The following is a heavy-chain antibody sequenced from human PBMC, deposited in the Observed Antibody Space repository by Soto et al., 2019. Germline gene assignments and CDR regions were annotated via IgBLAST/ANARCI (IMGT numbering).Heavy chain of an antibody. J-gene: IGHJ6*02. Sequence: QVQLVESGGGVVQPGRSLRLSCAASGFTFSSYGMHWVRQAPGKGLEWVAVISYDGSNKYYADSVKGRFTISRDNSKNTLYLQMNSLRAEDTAVYYCAKDRVVKGVIITLYYYGMDVWGQGTTVTVSS. CDR3: AKDRVVKGVIITLYYYGMDV. V-gene: IGHV3-30*18. D-gene: IGHD3-10*01. CDR2: ISYDGSNK. CDR1: GFTFSSYG.